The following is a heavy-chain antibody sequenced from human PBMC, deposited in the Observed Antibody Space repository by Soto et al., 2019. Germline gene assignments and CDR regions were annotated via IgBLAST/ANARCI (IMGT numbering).Heavy chain of an antibody. V-gene: IGHV1-2*02. CDR1: GDTFTDSS. D-gene: IGHD5-12*01. Sequence: ASVKVSCKTSGDTFTDSSMHWVRQAPGQGLEWMGWINLNSGDTNYAEKFRGRVTMTRDTSIITAYMELTRLKSDDTAVYYCARDLGGYDLYGPDTWGQGTLVTVSP. CDR3: ARDLGGYDLYGPDT. CDR2: INLNSGDT. J-gene: IGHJ5*02.